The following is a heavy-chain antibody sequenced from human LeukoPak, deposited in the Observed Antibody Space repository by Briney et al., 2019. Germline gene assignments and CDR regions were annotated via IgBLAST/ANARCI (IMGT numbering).Heavy chain of an antibody. CDR2: ISGSGGSA. CDR1: GFTFSSYA. V-gene: IGHV3-23*01. J-gene: IGHJ6*02. D-gene: IGHD1-26*01. Sequence: GGSLRLSCAASGFTFSSYAMSWVRQDPGKGLEWVSAISGSGGSAYYADSVKGRFTISRDNSKNPLYLQMNSLRAEDTAVYYCAKAMWVYYYSMDVWGQGTTVTVSS. CDR3: AKAMWVYYYSMDV.